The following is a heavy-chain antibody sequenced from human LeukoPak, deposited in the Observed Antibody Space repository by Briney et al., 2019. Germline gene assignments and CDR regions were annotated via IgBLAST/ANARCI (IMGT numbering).Heavy chain of an antibody. J-gene: IGHJ4*02. CDR3: ARDHTIFGVVIDY. CDR2: INPNSGGT. D-gene: IGHD3-3*01. Sequence: ASVKVSFKASGYTFTCYYMHWVRQAPGQGREWMGWINPNSGGTNYAQKFQGRVTMTKHTSISTAYMELSRLRSDDTAVYYCARDHTIFGVVIDYWGQGTLVTVSS. CDR1: GYTFTCYY. V-gene: IGHV1-2*02.